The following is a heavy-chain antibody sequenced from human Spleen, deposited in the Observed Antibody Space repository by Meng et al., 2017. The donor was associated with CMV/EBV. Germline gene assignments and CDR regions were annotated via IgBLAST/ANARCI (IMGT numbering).Heavy chain of an antibody. V-gene: IGHV1-2*02. Sequence: TFIGYYIHWVRQAPGQGLEWMGWINPNNGGTNYAQKFQGRVTMTRDTSISTAYMELSRLRSDDTAVYYCARSPVLRWGLDWLFNWFDPWGQGTLVTVSS. D-gene: IGHD3-9*01. CDR1: TFIGYY. CDR3: ARSPVLRWGLDWLFNWFDP. J-gene: IGHJ5*02. CDR2: INPNNGGT.